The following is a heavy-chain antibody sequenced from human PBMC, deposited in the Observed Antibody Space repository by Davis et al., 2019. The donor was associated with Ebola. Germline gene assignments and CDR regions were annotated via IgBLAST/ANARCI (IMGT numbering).Heavy chain of an antibody. V-gene: IGHV3-21*01. D-gene: IGHD6-6*01. Sequence: GESLKISCAASGFTFSSYVMHWVRQAPGKGLEWVSSISGSSSYIYYADSVKGRFTISRDNAKNSMYLQMNSLRAEDTAAYYCARAKYYGMDVWGKGTTVTVSS. J-gene: IGHJ6*04. CDR1: GFTFSSYV. CDR2: ISGSSSYI. CDR3: ARAKYYGMDV.